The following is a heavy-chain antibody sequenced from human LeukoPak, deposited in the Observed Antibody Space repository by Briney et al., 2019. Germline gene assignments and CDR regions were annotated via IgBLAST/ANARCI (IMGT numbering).Heavy chain of an antibody. CDR3: ARDPGDYGGNRFDY. D-gene: IGHD4-23*01. V-gene: IGHV1-2*02. J-gene: IGHJ4*02. CDR2: INPNSGGT. CDR1: RYTFTGYY. Sequence: ASVKVSCKASRYTFTGYYMHWVRQAPGQGLEWMGWINPNSGGTNYAQKFQGRVTMTRDTSISTAYMELSRLRSDDTAVHYCARDPGDYGGNRFDYWGQGTLVTVSS.